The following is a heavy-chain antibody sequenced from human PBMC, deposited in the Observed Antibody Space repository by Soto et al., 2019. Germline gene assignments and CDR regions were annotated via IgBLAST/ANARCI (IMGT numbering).Heavy chain of an antibody. Sequence: EVQLVESGGGLVQPGGSLRLSCAASGFTFSSYWMHWVRQAPGKGLVWVSRINSDGRSTSYADSVKGRFTISRDNAKNTLYLQMNSLRAEDTAVYYCASYYGSGIYHPKYWCHGTLVTVAS. V-gene: IGHV3-74*01. CDR1: GFTFSSYW. CDR2: INSDGRST. CDR3: ASYYGSGIYHPKY. J-gene: IGHJ4*01. D-gene: IGHD3-10*01.